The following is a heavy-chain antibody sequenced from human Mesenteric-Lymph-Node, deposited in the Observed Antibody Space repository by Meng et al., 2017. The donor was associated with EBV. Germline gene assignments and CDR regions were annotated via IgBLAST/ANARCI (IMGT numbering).Heavy chain of an antibody. V-gene: IGHV4-39*07. CDR2: IYYSGST. D-gene: IGHD6-13*01. J-gene: IGHJ4*02. CDR1: GGSISSSSYD. Sequence: HLQLQESGPGLVKPSESRSLTCTVSGGSISSSSYDWGWIRQPPGKGLEWIGSIYYSGSTYYNPSLKSRVTISVDTSKNQFSLKLSSVTAADTAVYYCARDRGIAAADYWGQGTLVTVSS. CDR3: ARDRGIAAADY.